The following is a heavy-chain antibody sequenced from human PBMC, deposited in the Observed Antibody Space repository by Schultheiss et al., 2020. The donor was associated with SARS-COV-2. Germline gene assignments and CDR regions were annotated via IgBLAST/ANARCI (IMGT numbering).Heavy chain of an antibody. CDR2: ISGDNGQT. V-gene: IGHV1-18*01. Sequence: ASVKVSCKASGYSFRNYGISWVRQAPGQGLEWLGWISGDNGQTDYRKKVQGRLTMTTDTSTSTAYMELRSLTSGDTAIYYCAKDRRIGMSGFRFDAWGQGTLVTVSS. D-gene: IGHD6-19*01. CDR3: AKDRRIGMSGFRFDA. CDR1: GYSFRNYG. J-gene: IGHJ5*02.